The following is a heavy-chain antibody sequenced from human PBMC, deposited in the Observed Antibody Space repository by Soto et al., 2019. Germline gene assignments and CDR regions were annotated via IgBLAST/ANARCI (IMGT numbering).Heavy chain of an antibody. Sequence: ASVKVSCKASGGTFSSYAISWVRQAPGQGLEWMGGIIPIFGTANYAQKFQGRVTITADESTSTAYMELSSLRSEDTAVYYCARRRGYSYGFGPNYYYYYGMDVWGQGTTVTVSS. CDR3: ARRRGYSYGFGPNYYYYYGMDV. CDR1: GGTFSSYA. V-gene: IGHV1-69*13. J-gene: IGHJ6*02. CDR2: IIPIFGTA. D-gene: IGHD5-18*01.